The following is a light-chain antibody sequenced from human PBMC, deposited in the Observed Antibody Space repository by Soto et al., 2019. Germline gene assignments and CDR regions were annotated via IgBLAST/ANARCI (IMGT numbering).Light chain of an antibody. CDR1: QGIRND. CDR3: LQDYGYPRT. CDR2: GAT. J-gene: IGKJ1*01. Sequence: IQMTQSPSSLSASVGDRVTITCRASQGIRNDVGWYQQKPGKAPTFLIYGATRVQSGVPSRFSGSGSGTVFTLTISSLQPEDFATYYCLQDYGYPRTFGQGTKV. V-gene: IGKV1-6*01.